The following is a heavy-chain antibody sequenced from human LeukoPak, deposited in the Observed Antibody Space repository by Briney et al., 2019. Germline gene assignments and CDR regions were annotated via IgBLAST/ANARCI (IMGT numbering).Heavy chain of an antibody. CDR2: ISGSGYST. V-gene: IGHV3-23*01. CDR3: AKYYYDSSGYYDAAPLDS. CDR1: GFTFSTYA. Sequence: GGSLRLSCAASGFTFSTYAMSWVRQAPGKGLEWLSSISGSGYSTYYADSVEGRFTISRDNFKSTLFLQMISLRAEDTAVYSCAKYYYDSSGYYDAAPLDSWGQGTLVTVFS. D-gene: IGHD3-22*01. J-gene: IGHJ4*02.